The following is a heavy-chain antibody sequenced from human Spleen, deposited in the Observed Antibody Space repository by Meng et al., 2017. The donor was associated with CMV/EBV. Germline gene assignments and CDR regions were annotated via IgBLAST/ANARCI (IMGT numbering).Heavy chain of an antibody. V-gene: IGHV3-74*01. CDR2: INSEGNST. CDR1: GFSFSSFW. Sequence: GESLKISCAASGFSFSSFWMHWVRQAPGKGLVWVSRINSEGNSTRYADSVKGRFTISRDNAKNTVYLQMNSLGAEDTAVYYCAREYRLKYDSSGFDFWGQGTLVTVSS. CDR3: AREYRLKYDSSGFDF. J-gene: IGHJ4*02. D-gene: IGHD3-22*01.